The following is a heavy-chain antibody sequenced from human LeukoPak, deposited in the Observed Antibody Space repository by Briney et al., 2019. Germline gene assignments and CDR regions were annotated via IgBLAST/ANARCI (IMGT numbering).Heavy chain of an antibody. CDR1: GFTFSSYA. V-gene: IGHV3-23*01. CDR2: ISGSGGST. J-gene: IGHJ4*02. Sequence: GGSLRLSCAASGFTFSSYAMSWVRQAPGKGLEWVSAISGSGGSTYYADSEKGRFTISRDNSKNTLYLQMNSLRAEDTAVYYCAKARILYSVGPHSENYYFDYWGQGTLVTVSS. D-gene: IGHD2-15*01. CDR3: AKARILYSVGPHSENYYFDY.